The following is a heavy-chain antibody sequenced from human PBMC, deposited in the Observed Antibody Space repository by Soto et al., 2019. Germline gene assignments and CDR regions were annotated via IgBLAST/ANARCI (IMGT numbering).Heavy chain of an antibody. V-gene: IGHV3-15*07. J-gene: IGHJ6*02. CDR3: TTLKILYDFWSGKVYYYGMDV. D-gene: IGHD3-3*01. CDR2: IKSKTDGGTT. CDR1: DFTFSNSG. Sequence: GGSPRLSFAASDFTFSNSGMNWVRQAPGKGLEWVGRIKSKTDGGTTDYAAPVKGRFTISRDDSKNTLYLQMNSLKTEDTAVYYCTTLKILYDFWSGKVYYYGMDVWGQGTKVTVSS.